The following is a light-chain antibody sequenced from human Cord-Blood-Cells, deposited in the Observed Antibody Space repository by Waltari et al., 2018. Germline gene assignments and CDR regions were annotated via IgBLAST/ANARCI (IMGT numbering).Light chain of an antibody. CDR1: QSISSY. CDR3: QQSYSTPWT. CDR2: AAS. J-gene: IGKJ1*01. V-gene: IGKV1-39*01. Sequence: DIQMTLSPSSLSAAVVDRVTITCRASQSISSYLNWYQQKPGKAPKLLIYAASSLQSGIPARFSGSGSGTDFTLTISSLQPEDFATYYCQQSYSTPWTFGQGTTVEIK.